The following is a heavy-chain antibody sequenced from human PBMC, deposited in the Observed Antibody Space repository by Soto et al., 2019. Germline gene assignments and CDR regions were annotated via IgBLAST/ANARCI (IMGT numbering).Heavy chain of an antibody. CDR2: LDYSGTT. V-gene: IGHV4-59*01. Sequence: SETLSLTCTVSGGSISSYYWNWIRQSPGKGLEWIASLDYSGTTNYNPSLKSRITTSVDPSKKQFSLKMRSVTAADTAVYYCARDSFTQYSSSSKGFDYWGQGSLVTVSS. CDR1: GGSISSYY. J-gene: IGHJ4*02. D-gene: IGHD6-6*01. CDR3: ARDSFTQYSSSSKGFDY.